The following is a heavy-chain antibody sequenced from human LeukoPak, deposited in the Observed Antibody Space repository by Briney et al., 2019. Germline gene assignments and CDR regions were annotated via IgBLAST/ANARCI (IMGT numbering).Heavy chain of an antibody. CDR3: ARDFHSSGYYHYFHY. Sequence: ATVKVSCKASGYTFTSYGISWVRQAPGQALEWMGWISGYNGNTNYAQKLQGRVTMTTDTSTSTAYMELRSLRSDDTAVYYCARDFHSSGYYHYFHYWGQGTLVTVSS. CDR1: GYTFTSYG. J-gene: IGHJ4*02. D-gene: IGHD3-22*01. CDR2: ISGYNGNT. V-gene: IGHV1-18*01.